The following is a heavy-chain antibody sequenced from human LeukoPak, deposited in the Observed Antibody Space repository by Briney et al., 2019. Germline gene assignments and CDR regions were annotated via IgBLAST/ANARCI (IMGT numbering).Heavy chain of an antibody. CDR2: INAGNGNT. D-gene: IGHD3-10*01. CDR3: ARDYYGSGGYYDVGFDP. J-gene: IGHJ5*02. CDR1: GYTFTSYA. Sequence: ASVKVSCKASGYTFTSYAMHWVRQAPGQRLEWMGWINAGNGNTKYSQKFQGRVTITRDTSASTAYMELSSLRSEDTAVYYCARDYYGSGGYYDVGFDPWGQGTLVTVSS. V-gene: IGHV1-3*01.